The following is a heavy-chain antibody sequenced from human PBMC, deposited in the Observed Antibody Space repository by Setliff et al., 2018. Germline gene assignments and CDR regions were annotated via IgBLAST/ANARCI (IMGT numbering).Heavy chain of an antibody. V-gene: IGHV4-39*02. CDR2: ISYSGTP. CDR1: DDSFTSSRYY. Sequence: SETLSLTCTVSDDSFTSSRYYWGWIRQAPGSGLEWIGSISYSGTPYYNASLKSRVTISADTSNNSFSLNLFSVTAADTAVYYCAGRDYSGGDSWGHGTLVTVSS. D-gene: IGHD4-4*01. CDR3: AGRDYSGGDS. J-gene: IGHJ5*01.